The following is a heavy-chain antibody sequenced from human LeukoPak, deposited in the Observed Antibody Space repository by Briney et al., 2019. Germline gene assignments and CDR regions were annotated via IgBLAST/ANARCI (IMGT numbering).Heavy chain of an antibody. V-gene: IGHV3-30*18. CDR1: GFTFSSYG. Sequence: PGGSLRLSCAASGFTFSSYGMHWVRQAPGKGLEWVAVISYDGSNKYYADSVKGRFTISRDNSKNTLYLQMNSLRAEDTAVYYCAKASYYYDGSGYYYHYYYGMDVWGQGTTVTVSS. CDR2: ISYDGSNK. J-gene: IGHJ6*02. D-gene: IGHD3-22*01. CDR3: AKASYYYDGSGYYYHYYYGMDV.